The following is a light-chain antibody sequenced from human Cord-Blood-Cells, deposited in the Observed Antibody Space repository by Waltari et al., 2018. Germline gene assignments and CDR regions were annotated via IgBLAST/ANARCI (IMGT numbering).Light chain of an antibody. V-gene: IGKV4-1*01. CDR2: WAS. J-gene: IGKJ4*01. Sequence: DIVMTQSPDSLAVSLGAGATIHCNSSQSVLYSSNNKNYLAWYQQKPGQPPKLLIYWASTRESGVPDRFSGSGSGTDFTLTISSLQAEDVAVYYCQQYYSTPLTFGGGTKVEIK. CDR3: QQYYSTPLT. CDR1: QSVLYSSNNKNY.